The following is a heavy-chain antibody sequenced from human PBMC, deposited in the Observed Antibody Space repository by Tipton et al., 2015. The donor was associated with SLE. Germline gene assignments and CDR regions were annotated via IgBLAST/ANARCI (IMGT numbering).Heavy chain of an antibody. J-gene: IGHJ5*02. CDR1: GDSVSSNSAA. CDR3: ARDRTFYYDSSGPNWFDP. D-gene: IGHD3-22*01. CDR2: IYYSGST. V-gene: IGHV4-61*01. Sequence: GLVKPSQTLSLTCAISGDSVSSNSAAWSWIRQPPGKGLEWIGYIYYSGSTNYNPSLKSRVTISVDTSKNQFSLKLSSVTAADTAVYYCARDRTFYYDSSGPNWFDPWGQGTLVTVSS.